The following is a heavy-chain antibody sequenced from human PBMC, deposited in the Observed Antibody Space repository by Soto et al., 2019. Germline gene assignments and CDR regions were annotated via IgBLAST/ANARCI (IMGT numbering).Heavy chain of an antibody. V-gene: IGHV3-30-3*01. Sequence: QVQLVESGGGVVQPGRSLRLSCAASGFTFSSYAMHWVRQAPGKGLEWVAVISYDGSNKYYADSVKGRFTISRDNSKNTLYLQMNSLRAEDTAVYYGARAWGELPIHWYFDLWGRGTLVTVSS. CDR1: GFTFSSYA. CDR2: ISYDGSNK. CDR3: ARAWGELPIHWYFDL. D-gene: IGHD1-26*01. J-gene: IGHJ2*01.